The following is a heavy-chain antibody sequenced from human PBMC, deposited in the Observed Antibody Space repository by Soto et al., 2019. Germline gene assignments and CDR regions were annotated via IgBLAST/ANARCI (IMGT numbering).Heavy chain of an antibody. CDR1: GFTFSSYA. V-gene: IGHV3-23*01. CDR3: AKDLPDPGYY. Sequence: EVQLLESGGGLVQPGGSLRLSCAASGFTFSSYAMSWVRQAPGKGLEWVSVISSRGGSTYYADSVKGRFTISRDNSKNTLYPQMNSLRAEDTAVYYCAKDLPDPGYYWGQGTLVTVSS. J-gene: IGHJ4*02. CDR2: ISSRGGST.